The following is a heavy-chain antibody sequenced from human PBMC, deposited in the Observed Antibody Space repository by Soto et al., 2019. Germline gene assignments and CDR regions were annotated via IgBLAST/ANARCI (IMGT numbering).Heavy chain of an antibody. CDR1: GFTFSSYA. Sequence: EVQLLESGGGLVQPGGSLRLSCAASGFTFSSYAMSWVRQAPGKGLEWVSAISGSGGSTYYADSVKGRFTISRDNXKNTLYLQMNSLRAEDTAVYYCARQQWLVRDAFDIWGQGTMVTVSS. V-gene: IGHV3-23*01. J-gene: IGHJ3*02. CDR3: ARQQWLVRDAFDI. CDR2: ISGSGGST. D-gene: IGHD6-19*01.